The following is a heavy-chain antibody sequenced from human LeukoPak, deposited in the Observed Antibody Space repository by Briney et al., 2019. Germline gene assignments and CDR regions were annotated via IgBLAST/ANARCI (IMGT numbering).Heavy chain of an antibody. J-gene: IGHJ4*02. V-gene: IGHV1-18*01. D-gene: IGHD1-26*01. CDR2: ISAYNGNT. Sequence: ASVKVSCKASGYSLTSYGFSWVRQAHGQGHEWMGWISAYNGNTNYAQKLQGRVTMTTDTSTSTAYMELRSLRSDDTAVYYCARVPSGSYYDQPFDYWGQGTLVTVSS. CDR1: GYSLTSYG. CDR3: ARVPSGSYYDQPFDY.